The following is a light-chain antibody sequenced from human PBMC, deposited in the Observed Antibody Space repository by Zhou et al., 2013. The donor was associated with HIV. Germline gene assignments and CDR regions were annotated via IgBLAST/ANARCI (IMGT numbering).Light chain of an antibody. J-gene: IGKJ4*01. Sequence: EVVMTQSPSTLSVSPGERVTLSCRASQNVFSNLAWYQQKPGQAPSLLIYDTSTRATGIPARFSGSGSGTEFTLTISSLQSEDFAVYYCQQYNNWPPHTFGGGTKVEIK. CDR1: QNVFSN. CDR3: QQYNNWPPHT. CDR2: DTS. V-gene: IGKV3-15*01.